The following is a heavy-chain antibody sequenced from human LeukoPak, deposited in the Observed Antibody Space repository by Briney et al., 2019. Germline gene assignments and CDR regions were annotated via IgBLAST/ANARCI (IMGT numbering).Heavy chain of an antibody. CDR2: ISAYNGNT. J-gene: IGHJ6*03. D-gene: IGHD3-10*01. CDR1: GYTFTSYG. V-gene: IGHV1-18*01. Sequence: ASVKVSCKASGYTFTSYGISWVRQAPGQGLEWMGWISAYNGNTNYAQKLQGRVTMTTDTSTSTAYMELRSLRSDDTAVYYCARLYYYGSGNYYYYYMDVWGKGTTVTISS. CDR3: ARLYYYGSGNYYYYYMDV.